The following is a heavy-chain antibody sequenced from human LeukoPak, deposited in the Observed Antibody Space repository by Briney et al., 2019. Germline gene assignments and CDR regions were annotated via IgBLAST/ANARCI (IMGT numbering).Heavy chain of an antibody. CDR3: ARGDYYDSFDY. Sequence: ASVTVSFKTSGYTFTSYDINWVRQAPGQGLEWMGWINPNSGGTNYAQKFQGRVTMTRDTSISTAYMELSRLRSDDTAVYYCARGDYYDSFDYWGQGTLVTVSS. V-gene: IGHV1-2*02. CDR2: INPNSGGT. J-gene: IGHJ4*02. CDR1: GYTFTSYD. D-gene: IGHD3-22*01.